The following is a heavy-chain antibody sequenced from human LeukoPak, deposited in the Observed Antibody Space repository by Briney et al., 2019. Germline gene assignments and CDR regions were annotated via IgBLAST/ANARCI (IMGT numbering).Heavy chain of an antibody. CDR1: GFTFSTSW. V-gene: IGHV3-7*01. D-gene: IGHD1-26*01. Sequence: GGSLRLACAASGFTFSTSWMNWVRQAPGKGLEWVANINQDGSEKYYVDSVKGRFSISRDNAKNSLYLQMNSLRAEDTAVYCGVVYWGQGILITVSS. CDR3: VVY. J-gene: IGHJ4*02. CDR2: INQDGSEK.